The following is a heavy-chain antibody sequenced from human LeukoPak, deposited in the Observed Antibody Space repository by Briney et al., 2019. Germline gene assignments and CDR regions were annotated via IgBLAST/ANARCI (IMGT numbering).Heavy chain of an antibody. J-gene: IGHJ4*02. D-gene: IGHD1-26*01. V-gene: IGHV3-74*01. Sequence: GGSLRLSCAASAFTFSSYWMHWVRQAPGKGLVWVSRINSDGSTKTYADSVKGRFTISRDNAKNTLYLQMNSLRAEDTAVYYCARADYRGNYLVYWGQGTLVTVSS. CDR1: AFTFSSYW. CDR2: INSDGSTK. CDR3: ARADYRGNYLVY.